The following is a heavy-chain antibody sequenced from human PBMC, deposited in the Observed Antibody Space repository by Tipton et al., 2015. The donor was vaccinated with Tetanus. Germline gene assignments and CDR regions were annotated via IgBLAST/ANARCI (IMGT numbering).Heavy chain of an antibody. CDR1: GFIFSTYG. D-gene: IGHD5-24*01. J-gene: IGHJ4*02. V-gene: IGHV3-30*03. CDR2: ISYDGTNK. Sequence: SLRLSCAASGFIFSTYGMHWVRQAPSKGLEWVAVISYDGTNKYHTDSVKGRFTISRDNSKNTLYLQMNSLRPEDTAVYYCARDRGMATILGSEFDYWGQGTLVTVSS. CDR3: ARDRGMATILGSEFDY.